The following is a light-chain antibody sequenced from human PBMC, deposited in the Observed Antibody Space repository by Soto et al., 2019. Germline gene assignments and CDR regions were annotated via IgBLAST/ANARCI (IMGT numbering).Light chain of an antibody. CDR2: EDN. CDR1: SGSIASNY. CDR3: QSDDSSNQRV. J-gene: IGLJ3*02. V-gene: IGLV6-57*04. Sequence: NFMLTQPHSVSESPGKTVTISCTRSSGSIASNYVQWYQQRPGSVPTTVIYEDNLRPSGVPDRFSGSIDSSSNSASLIISGLKNEDEADYYCQSDDSSNQRVFGGGTKLTVL.